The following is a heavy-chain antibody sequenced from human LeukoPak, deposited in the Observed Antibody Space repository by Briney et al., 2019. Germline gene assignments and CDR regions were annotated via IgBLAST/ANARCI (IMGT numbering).Heavy chain of an antibody. Sequence: SETLSLTCTVSGGSITGYYWSWIRQPPGKGLEWIGEINHSGSTNYNPSLKSRVTISVDTSKNQFSLKLSSVTAADTAVYYCARAYDYVWGSYRYPGYFDYWGQGTLVTVSS. J-gene: IGHJ4*02. V-gene: IGHV4-34*01. D-gene: IGHD3-16*02. CDR2: INHSGST. CDR1: GGSITGYY. CDR3: ARAYDYVWGSYRYPGYFDY.